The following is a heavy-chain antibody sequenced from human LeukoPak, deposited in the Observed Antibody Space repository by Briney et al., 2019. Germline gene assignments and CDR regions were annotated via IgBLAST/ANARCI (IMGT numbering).Heavy chain of an antibody. CDR2: IYPGDSDT. CDR3: ATHMVGVPAAIRGDAFDI. D-gene: IGHD2-2*02. CDR1: GYSFTSYW. V-gene: IGHV5-51*01. Sequence: GESLKISCKGSGYSFTSYWIGWVRQMPGKGLEWMGIIYPGDSDTRYSPSFQGQVTISADKSISTAYLQWSSLKASDTAMYYCATHMVGVPAAIRGDAFDIWGQGTMVTVSS. J-gene: IGHJ3*02.